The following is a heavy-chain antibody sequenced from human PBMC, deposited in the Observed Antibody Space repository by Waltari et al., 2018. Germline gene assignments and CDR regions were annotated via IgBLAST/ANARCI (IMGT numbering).Heavy chain of an antibody. CDR3: ARSLGGTHYVAVFDYAMDV. CDR1: GFTFSSHA. V-gene: IGHV3-23*01. CDR2: LSGDGVRT. J-gene: IGHJ6*02. Sequence: EVQLLESGGGLVQPGGSLRLSCAASGFTFSSHAMSWVRQSSGKGLEWVSALSGDGVRTDDADSVKGRFTISRDNSKNMLYLQMNSLRDEDTAAYYCARSLGGTHYVAVFDYAMDVWGQGTTVTVSS. D-gene: IGHD1-26*01.